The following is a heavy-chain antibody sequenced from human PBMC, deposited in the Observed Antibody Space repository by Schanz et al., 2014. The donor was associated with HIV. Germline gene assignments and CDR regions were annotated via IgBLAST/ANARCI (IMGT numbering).Heavy chain of an antibody. CDR2: IIPIFGTS. J-gene: IGHJ2*01. D-gene: IGHD1-26*01. V-gene: IGHV1-69*01. Sequence: QVQLVQSGAEVKKPGSSVKVSCKASGGTFSNYAINWVRQAPGQGLEWMGGIIPIFGTSNYAQKFQGRLTITADESTGTAYMDLTSLRYEDTALYYCAASMYNGSYGTHYYFDLWGRGTLVTVSS. CDR1: GGTFSNYA. CDR3: AASMYNGSYGTHYYFDL.